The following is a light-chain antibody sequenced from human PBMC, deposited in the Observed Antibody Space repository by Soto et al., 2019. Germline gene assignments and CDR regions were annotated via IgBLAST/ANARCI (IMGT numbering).Light chain of an antibody. V-gene: IGKV3-20*01. CDR2: GAS. CDR3: QQYGSSGT. J-gene: IGKJ1*01. CDR1: QSVSNNY. Sequence: TQSPSTLSASVGARVTSTCRASQSVSNNYLAWYQQIPGHAPRLRIYGASNRATGIPDRFSGSGSGTDFTLTISRLEPEDFAVYYCQQYGSSGTFGQGTKVDIK.